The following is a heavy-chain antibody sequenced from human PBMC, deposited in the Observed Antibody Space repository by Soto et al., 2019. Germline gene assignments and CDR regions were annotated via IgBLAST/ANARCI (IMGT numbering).Heavy chain of an antibody. D-gene: IGHD1-7*01. CDR1: GFTFSSYA. Sequence: PGGSLRLSCAASGFTFSSYAMHWVRQAPGKGLEWVAVISYDGSNKYYADSVKGRFTISRDNSKNTLYLQMNSLRAEDTAVYYCARDLTGTTDNFDYWGQGTLVTVSS. CDR2: ISYDGSNK. V-gene: IGHV3-30-3*01. CDR3: ARDLTGTTDNFDY. J-gene: IGHJ4*02.